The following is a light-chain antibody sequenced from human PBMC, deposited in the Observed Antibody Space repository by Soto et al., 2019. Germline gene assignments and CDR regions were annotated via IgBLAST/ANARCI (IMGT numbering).Light chain of an antibody. V-gene: IGLV2-14*01. CDR1: SNDVGGYNY. Sequence: QSALTQPASVSGSPGQSVTISCTGTSNDVGGYNYVSWYQQHPGKAPKLMIYEVSNRPSGVSNRFSGSKYGNTASLTISGLQAEDEADYYCSSYTSSSVYVFGTGTKVTVL. CDR2: EVS. J-gene: IGLJ1*01. CDR3: SSYTSSSVYV.